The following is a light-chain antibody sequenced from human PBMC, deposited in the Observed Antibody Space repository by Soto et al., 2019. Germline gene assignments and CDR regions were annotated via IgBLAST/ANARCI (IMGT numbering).Light chain of an antibody. J-gene: IGKJ3*01. V-gene: IGKV2-28*01. CDR1: QNLLYSNGYNF. CDR3: MQGRRIPFT. Sequence: VMNQSPLSLPGTPGEPSSICCRSGQNLLYSNGYNFLDWYLQKPGQSPQLLIYLGSNRASGAPDRFSGSGSGTYFTLNITRVEAEDVGLYYCMQGRRIPFTFVPGTKLD. CDR2: LGS.